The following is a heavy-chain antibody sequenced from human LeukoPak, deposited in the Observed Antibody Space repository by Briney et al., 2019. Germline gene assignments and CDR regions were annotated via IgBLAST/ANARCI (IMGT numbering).Heavy chain of an antibody. Sequence: PGGSLRLSCAASGFTFSSYWMLWVRQAPGKGLVWVSRINSDGSSTSYADSVKGRFTISRDNAKNTLYLQMNSLRAEDTAVYYCARDTVLWFGESYDPYNWFDPWGQGTLVTVSS. CDR2: INSDGSST. CDR3: ARDTVLWFGESYDPYNWFDP. D-gene: IGHD3-10*01. J-gene: IGHJ5*02. CDR1: GFTFSSYW. V-gene: IGHV3-74*01.